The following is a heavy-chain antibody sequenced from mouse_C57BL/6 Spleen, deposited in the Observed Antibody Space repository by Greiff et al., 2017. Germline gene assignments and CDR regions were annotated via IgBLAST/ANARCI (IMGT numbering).Heavy chain of an antibody. D-gene: IGHD1-1*02. CDR2: ISYDGSN. CDR3: ARDAVANYYAMDY. CDR1: GYSITSGYY. V-gene: IGHV3-6*01. J-gene: IGHJ4*01. Sequence: ESGPGLVKPSQSLSLTCSVTGYSITSGYYWNWIRQFPGNKLEWMGYISYDGSNNYNPSLKNRISITRDTSKNQFFLKLNSVSTEDTATYFCARDAVANYYAMDYWGQGTSGTVSS.